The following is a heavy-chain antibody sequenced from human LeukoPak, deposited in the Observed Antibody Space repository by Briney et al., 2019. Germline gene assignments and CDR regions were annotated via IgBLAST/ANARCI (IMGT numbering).Heavy chain of an antibody. CDR3: ARVGDGSGWYSLEY. V-gene: IGHV1-3*02. Sequence: ASVEVSCKASGYTFTSYAMHWVRQAPGQRLEWMGWSNAGNGNTKFSQEFQGRVTITRDTSASTAYMELSSLRSEDMAVYYCARVGDGSGWYSLEYWGQGTLVTVSS. J-gene: IGHJ4*02. D-gene: IGHD6-19*01. CDR2: SNAGNGNT. CDR1: GYTFTSYA.